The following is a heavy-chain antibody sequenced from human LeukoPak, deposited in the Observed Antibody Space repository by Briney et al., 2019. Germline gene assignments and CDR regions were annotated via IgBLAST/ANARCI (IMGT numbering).Heavy chain of an antibody. J-gene: IGHJ5*02. Sequence: ASVKVSCKASGYTFTSYDINWVRQATGQGLEWMGWMNPNSGNTGYAQKFQGRVTMTRDTSTSTVYMELSSLRSEDTAVYYCAREALHNWFDPWGQGTLVTVSS. CDR2: MNPNSGNT. CDR3: AREALHNWFDP. CDR1: GYTFTSYD. V-gene: IGHV1-8*01.